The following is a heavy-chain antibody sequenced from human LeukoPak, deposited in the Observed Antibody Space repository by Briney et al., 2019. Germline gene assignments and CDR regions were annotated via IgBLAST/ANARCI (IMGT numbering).Heavy chain of an antibody. D-gene: IGHD3-22*01. Sequence: SETLSLTCTVSGGSISSYYWSWIRQPAGKGLEWIGRIYTSGSANYNPSLKSRVTMSVDTSKNQFPLKLSSVTAADTAVYYCARDHQGGGEWLLPMYYYYYYMDVWGKGTTVTVSS. CDR2: IYTSGSA. V-gene: IGHV4-4*07. CDR3: ARDHQGGGEWLLPMYYYYYYMDV. CDR1: GGSISSYY. J-gene: IGHJ6*03.